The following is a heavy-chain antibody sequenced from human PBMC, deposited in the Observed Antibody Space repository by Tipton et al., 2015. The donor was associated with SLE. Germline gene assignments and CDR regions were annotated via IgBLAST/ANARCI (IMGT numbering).Heavy chain of an antibody. CDR2: IYYSGST. D-gene: IGHD3-16*01. CDR3: ARPGGEGLSNDAFDI. CDR1: GGSISSSSYY. Sequence: LRLSCTVSGGSISSSSYYWGWIRQPPGKGLEWIGSIYYSGSTYYNPSLKSRVTISVDTSKNQFSLKLSSGTAADTAVYYCARPGGEGLSNDAFDIWGQGTMVTVSS. V-gene: IGHV4-39*01. J-gene: IGHJ3*02.